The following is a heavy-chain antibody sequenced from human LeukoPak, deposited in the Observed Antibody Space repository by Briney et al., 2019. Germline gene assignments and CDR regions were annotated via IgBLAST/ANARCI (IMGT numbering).Heavy chain of an antibody. CDR1: GGSISSYY. J-gene: IGHJ4*02. CDR3: ARGNDFWSGYYTGMFDY. D-gene: IGHD3-3*01. CDR2: IYYSGST. V-gene: IGHV4-59*08. Sequence: SETLSLTCTVSGGSISSYYWSWIRQPPGKGLEWIGYIYYSGSTNYNPSLKSRVTISVDPSNNQFSLKLSSVTAADTAVYYCARGNDFWSGYYTGMFDYWGQGTLVTVSS.